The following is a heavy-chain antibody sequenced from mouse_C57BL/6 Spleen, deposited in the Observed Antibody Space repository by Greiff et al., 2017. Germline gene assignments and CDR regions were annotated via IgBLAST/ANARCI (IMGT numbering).Heavy chain of an antibody. CDR2: IDPEDGET. CDR3: ARDHGYFDV. Sequence: EVQGVESGAELVKPGASVKLSCTASGFNIKDYYMHWVKQRTEQGLEWIGRIDPEDGETKYAPKFPGKATITADTSSITASLQLGSLTSEDTAFYYCARDHGYFDVWGTGTTVTVSS. CDR1: GFNIKDYY. V-gene: IGHV14-2*01. J-gene: IGHJ1*03.